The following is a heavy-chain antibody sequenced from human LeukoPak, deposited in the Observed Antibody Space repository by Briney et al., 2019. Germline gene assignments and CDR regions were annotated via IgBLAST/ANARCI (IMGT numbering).Heavy chain of an antibody. V-gene: IGHV4-39*01. Sequence: SETLSLTCTVSGGSISSSSYYWGWIRQRPVKGLEWIGSIYYSGSTYYNPSLKSRVTISVDTSKNQFSLKLSSVTAADTAVYYCARHGYCGGNCYSLQHWGQGTLVTVSS. D-gene: IGHD2-21*02. J-gene: IGHJ1*01. CDR2: IYYSGST. CDR1: GGSISSSSYY. CDR3: ARHGYCGGNCYSLQH.